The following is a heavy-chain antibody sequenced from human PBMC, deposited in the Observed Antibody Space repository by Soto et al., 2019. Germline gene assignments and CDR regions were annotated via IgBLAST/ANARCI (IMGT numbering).Heavy chain of an antibody. J-gene: IGHJ4*02. V-gene: IGHV3-30-3*01. CDR1: GFTFGSYA. CDR3: GRCSSTSCHLGADY. D-gene: IGHD2-2*01. CDR2: ISFDGNNK. Sequence: QVQLVESGGGVVQPGRSLRLSCAASGFTFGSYALHWVRQAPGRGLEWVALISFDGNNKYYANSVKGRFTISRDNSKNTLYLQMSSLRAEDTAVYYCGRCSSTSCHLGADYWGQGTLVTVSS.